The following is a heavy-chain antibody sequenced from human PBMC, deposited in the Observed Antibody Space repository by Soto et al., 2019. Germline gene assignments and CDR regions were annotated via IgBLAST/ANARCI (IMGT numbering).Heavy chain of an antibody. J-gene: IGHJ4*02. CDR2: INPSGGST. CDR3: AREESYIQIRFLEGNDY. V-gene: IGHV1-46*01. D-gene: IGHD3-3*01. CDR1: GYTFTSYY. Sequence: QVQLVQSGAEVKKSGASVKVSCKASGYTFTSYYMHWVRQAPGQGLEWMGIINPSGGSTSYAQKFQGRVTMTRDTSTSTVYMELSSLRSEDTAVYYCAREESYIQIRFLEGNDYWGQGTLVTVSS.